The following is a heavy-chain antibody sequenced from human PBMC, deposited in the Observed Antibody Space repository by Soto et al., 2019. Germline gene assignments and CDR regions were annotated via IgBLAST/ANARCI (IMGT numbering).Heavy chain of an antibody. Sequence: GGSLRLSCAATGFMFGTYWMSWVRQAPGKGLEWVANIKHDGNEKYYADSVKGRFTVSRDNVKNFLHLQMSSLRGDDTGVYFCVRATLSWGQYYLRGLDVWGQGPTVTVSS. J-gene: IGHJ6*02. CDR3: VRATLSWGQYYLRGLDV. V-gene: IGHV3-7*01. CDR1: GFMFGTYW. CDR2: IKHDGNEK. D-gene: IGHD3-10*01.